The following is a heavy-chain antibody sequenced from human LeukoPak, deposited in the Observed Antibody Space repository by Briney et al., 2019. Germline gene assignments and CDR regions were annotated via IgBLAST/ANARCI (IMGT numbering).Heavy chain of an antibody. CDR1: GGTFSSYA. J-gene: IGHJ6*02. CDR2: IIPIFGTA. D-gene: IGHD3-3*01. CDR3: AREGFPPKISDFWSGLGPYYYYGMDV. Sequence: SVKVSCKASGGTFSSYAISWVRQAPGQGLEWMGGIIPIFGTANYAQKFQGRVTITADESTSTAYMELSSLRSEDTAVYYCAREGFPPKISDFWSGLGPYYYYGMDVWGQGTTVTVSS. V-gene: IGHV1-69*01.